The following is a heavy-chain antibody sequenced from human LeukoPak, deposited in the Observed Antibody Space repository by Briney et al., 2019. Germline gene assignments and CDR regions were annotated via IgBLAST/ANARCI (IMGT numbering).Heavy chain of an antibody. J-gene: IGHJ6*03. D-gene: IGHD2-2*01. Sequence: SAKVSCKASGGTFSSYAISWVRQAPGQWLEWMGGIIPIFGTANYAQKFQGRVTITTDESTSTAYMELSSLRSEDTAVYYCARVRVPAAKRPNYYYYYYMDVWGKGTTVTVSS. V-gene: IGHV1-69*05. CDR1: GGTFSSYA. CDR3: ARVRVPAAKRPNYYYYYYMDV. CDR2: IIPIFGTA.